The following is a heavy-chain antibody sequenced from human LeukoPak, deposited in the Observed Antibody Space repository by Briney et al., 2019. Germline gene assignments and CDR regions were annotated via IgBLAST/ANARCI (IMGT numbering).Heavy chain of an antibody. CDR3: VRGSTLRHYQY. D-gene: IGHD3-16*01. J-gene: IGHJ4*02. CDR1: GGSISSTTYY. CDR2: IYYSGST. V-gene: IGHV4-39*01. Sequence: PSETLSLTCTVSGGSISSTTYYWGWIRRPPEKGLEWIGSIYYSGSTYYNPYLKSRVTVSVDTSKNQFSLNLSSVTAADTAVYYCVRGSTLRHYQYWGQGTLVTVSS.